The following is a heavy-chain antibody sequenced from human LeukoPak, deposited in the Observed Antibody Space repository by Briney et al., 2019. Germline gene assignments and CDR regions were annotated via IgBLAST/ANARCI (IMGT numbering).Heavy chain of an antibody. CDR2: IYYSGST. D-gene: IGHD3-10*01. V-gene: IGHV4-59*01. CDR3: ARDPWGYGSGSLGA. CDR1: GGSISSYY. J-gene: IGHJ5*02. Sequence: SETLSLTCTVSGGSISSYYWSWIWQPPGKGLEWIGYIYYSGSTNYNPSLKSRVTISVDTSKNQFSLKLSSVTAADTAVYYCARDPWGYGSGSLGAWGQGTLVTVSS.